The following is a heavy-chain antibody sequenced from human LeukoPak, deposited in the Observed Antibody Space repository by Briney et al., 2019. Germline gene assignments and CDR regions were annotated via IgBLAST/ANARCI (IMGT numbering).Heavy chain of an antibody. J-gene: IGHJ3*02. CDR1: AYNFTTYW. D-gene: IGHD4-17*01. CDR3: TRPTTMNRKKGAFDI. Sequence: EESLKISCKGSAYNFTTYWIGWVRQMPGKGLEWMGIIYPGDSDTRYSPSFEGQVTISADKSISTAYLQWSSLKASDTAMYYCTRPTTMNRKKGAFDIWGQGTMVTVSS. CDR2: IYPGDSDT. V-gene: IGHV5-51*01.